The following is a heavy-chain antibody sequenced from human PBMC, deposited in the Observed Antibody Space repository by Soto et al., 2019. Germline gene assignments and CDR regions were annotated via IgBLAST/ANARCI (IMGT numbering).Heavy chain of an antibody. CDR2: ISSSSRYI. D-gene: IGHD6-13*01. CDR3: ARDKPGYTSSWPLVFDY. CDR1: GFTFNSYS. J-gene: IGHJ4*02. Sequence: AGGSLKLCSAASGFTFNSYSMNWVRQAPGKGLEWVSSISSSSRYIYYADSMKGRFTISRDNAKNSLYLQVDSLRAEDTAVYYCARDKPGYTSSWPLVFDYWGLGTLVTVPS. V-gene: IGHV3-21*01.